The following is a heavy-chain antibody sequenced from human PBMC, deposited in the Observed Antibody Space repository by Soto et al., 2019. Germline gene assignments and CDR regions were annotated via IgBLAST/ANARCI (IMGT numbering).Heavy chain of an antibody. D-gene: IGHD1-7*01. Sequence: ASVKVSCKASGGTFSSYAISWVRQAPGQGLEWMGGIIPIFGTANYAQKFQGRVTITADESTSTAYMELSSLRSEDTAVYYCARDNGTGTTQDPLNGYGMDVRGQGTTVTVSS. CDR1: GGTFSSYA. V-gene: IGHV1-69*13. J-gene: IGHJ6*02. CDR3: ARDNGTGTTQDPLNGYGMDV. CDR2: IIPIFGTA.